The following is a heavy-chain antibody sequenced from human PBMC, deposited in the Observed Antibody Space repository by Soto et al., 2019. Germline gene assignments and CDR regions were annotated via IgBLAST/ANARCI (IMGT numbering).Heavy chain of an antibody. J-gene: IGHJ5*01. CDR3: STRAYDTNGYYRFDP. Sequence: SETLSLTCTVSGGSINSYYWSSIRQPAGKGLEWLGRLYTSGRTNYNPSLKRRVTMSVDTSKNQFSLNLSPVTAADTAMYYCSTRAYDTNGYYRFDPWGQGTRLTASS. CDR1: GGSINSYY. D-gene: IGHD3-3*01. V-gene: IGHV4-4*07. CDR2: LYTSGRT.